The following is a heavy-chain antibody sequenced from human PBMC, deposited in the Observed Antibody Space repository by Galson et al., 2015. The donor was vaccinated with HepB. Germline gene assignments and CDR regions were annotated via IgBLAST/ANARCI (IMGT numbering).Heavy chain of an antibody. D-gene: IGHD3-22*01. CDR1: GFTFSSYW. Sequence: SLRLSCAASGFTFSSYWMHWVRQAPGKGLVWVSRINSDGSSTSYADSVKGRFTISRDNAKNTLYLQMNSLRAEDTAVYYCAGHQDYYDSFFDPWGQGTLVTVSS. V-gene: IGHV3-74*01. CDR3: AGHQDYYDSFFDP. J-gene: IGHJ5*02. CDR2: INSDGSST.